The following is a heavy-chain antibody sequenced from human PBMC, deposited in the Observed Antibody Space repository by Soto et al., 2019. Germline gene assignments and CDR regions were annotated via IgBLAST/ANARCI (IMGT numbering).Heavy chain of an antibody. V-gene: IGHV3-23*01. J-gene: IGHJ4*02. CDR3: AKAGYCTGVSCYFYYFDS. CDR1: VFTFNNYA. Sequence: EVQLLESGGGLLQPGGSLRLYCSASVFTFNNYAMAWVRQAPGEGLEWVSGISGSGATPYYADSVKGRFTISRDNSKNTLFLQMNSLSAEDTAVYFCAKAGYCTGVSCYFYYFDSWGQGTLVTVSS. CDR2: ISGSGATP. D-gene: IGHD2-15*01.